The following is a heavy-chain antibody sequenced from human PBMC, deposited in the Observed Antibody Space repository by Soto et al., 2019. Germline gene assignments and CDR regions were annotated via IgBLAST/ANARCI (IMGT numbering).Heavy chain of an antibody. CDR3: ATGSFTSTGGRIGYHYNAMDV. Sequence: QVQLVQSGAEVKKPGSSVKVSCKSSGGTFSSHSINWGRQAPGQGLEWMGGIIPIFGPANFAKKFQGRVTITADESTTTAYMELSSLTSEDTAVYYCATGSFTSTGGRIGYHYNAMDVWGQGTTVTVSS. CDR1: GGTFSSHS. CDR2: IIPIFGPA. J-gene: IGHJ6*02. D-gene: IGHD1-1*01. V-gene: IGHV1-69*01.